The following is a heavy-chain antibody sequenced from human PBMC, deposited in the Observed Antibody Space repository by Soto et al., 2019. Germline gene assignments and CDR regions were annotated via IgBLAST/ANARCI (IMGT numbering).Heavy chain of an antibody. CDR2: IFSSGEK. Sequence: QVTLKESGPVLVKPTETLTLTCTVSGFSLSSARMGVSWIRQPPGTALEWLAHIFSSGEKSYSTSLKSRLTISKDTSKSQVVLIMTNMDPVDTATYYCALVYSTSWPWEAFDIWGQGTMVTVSS. CDR3: ALVYSTSWPWEAFDI. D-gene: IGHD6-13*01. J-gene: IGHJ3*02. V-gene: IGHV2-26*01. CDR1: GFSLSSARMG.